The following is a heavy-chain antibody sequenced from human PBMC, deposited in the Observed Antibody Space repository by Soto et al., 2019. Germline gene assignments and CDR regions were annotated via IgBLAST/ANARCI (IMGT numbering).Heavy chain of an antibody. D-gene: IGHD3-22*01. CDR1: EGTIIDVGAR. CDR2: IYYLGNT. CDR3: AGLFPYVSSGYHLNY. J-gene: IGHJ4*02. V-gene: IGHV4-39*01. Sequence: LVTLRLSNTVAEGTIIDVGARRSIIHKHPGKGLEWIGSIYYLGNTYYNPSLGGRVSISVDTSKNQFSLKLKSVTAADTAVFYCAGLFPYVSSGYHLNYLGQGTLVTVSS.